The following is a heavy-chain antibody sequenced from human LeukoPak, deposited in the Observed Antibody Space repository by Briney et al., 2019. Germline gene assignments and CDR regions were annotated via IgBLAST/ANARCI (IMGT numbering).Heavy chain of an antibody. CDR1: GFTFSSCA. V-gene: IGHV3-23*01. Sequence: RAGGSLRLSCAASGFTFSSCAMSWVRQAPGKGLEWVSSISGSGGSTYYADPVKGRFTISRDNSKNTLYLQMNSLRAEDTAVYYCAKFYYDFWNGYPHFDYWGQGTLVTVSS. J-gene: IGHJ4*02. D-gene: IGHD3-3*01. CDR3: AKFYYDFWNGYPHFDY. CDR2: ISGSGGST.